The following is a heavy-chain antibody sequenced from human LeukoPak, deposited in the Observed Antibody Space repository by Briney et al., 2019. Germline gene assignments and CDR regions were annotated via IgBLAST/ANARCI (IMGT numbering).Heavy chain of an antibody. CDR2: INPNSGGT. D-gene: IGHD1-1*01. CDR3: ARDFAGTTVAFDY. V-gene: IGHV1-2*02. CDR1: GYTFTGYY. Sequence: ASVKVSFKASGYTFTGYYMHWVRQAPGQGLEWMVWINPNSGGTNYAQKFQGRVTMTRDTSISTAYMELSRLRSDDTAVYYCARDFAGTTVAFDYWGQGTLVTVSS. J-gene: IGHJ4*02.